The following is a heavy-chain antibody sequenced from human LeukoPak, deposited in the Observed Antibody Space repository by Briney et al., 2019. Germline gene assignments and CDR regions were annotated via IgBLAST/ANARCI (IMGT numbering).Heavy chain of an antibody. J-gene: IGHJ6*02. CDR1: GGAISSSSYY. V-gene: IGHV4-39*01. Sequence: SQTLSLTCTVSGGAISSSSYYWGWIRQPPGKGLEWIGSIFYSGSTYYNPSLKSRVTISVDTSKNQFSLKLSSVTAADTAVYYCGRHQTMYYGMDVWGQGTTVTVSS. CDR3: GRHQTMYYGMDV. D-gene: IGHD4/OR15-4a*01. CDR2: IFYSGST.